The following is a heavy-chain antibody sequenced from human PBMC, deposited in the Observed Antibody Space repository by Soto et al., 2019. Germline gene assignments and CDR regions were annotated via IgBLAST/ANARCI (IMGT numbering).Heavy chain of an antibody. V-gene: IGHV4-34*01. D-gene: IGHD7-27*01. CDR3: AKPGHWGSYYGMDV. CDR1: GGSFSGHY. Sequence: QVQLQQWGAGLLKPSETLSLTCAVYGGSFSGHYWSWIRQPPGKGLEWIGEINHSGSTNYNPSLKSRVTLSLDTSKNQFYLKLSSVTAADTAVYYCAKPGHWGSYYGMDVWGQGTTVTVSS. CDR2: INHSGST. J-gene: IGHJ6*02.